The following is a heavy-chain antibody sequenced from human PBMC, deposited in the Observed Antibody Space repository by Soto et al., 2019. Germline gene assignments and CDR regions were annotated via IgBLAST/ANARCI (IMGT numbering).Heavy chain of an antibody. CDR2: IDYSGGTT. V-gene: IGHV3-23*01. D-gene: IGHD6-19*01. Sequence: PGGSLRLSCAASGFTLSRLAMGWVRQAPGKGLEWVSVIDYSGGTTYYTDSVKGRFIISRDNSKKMLYLQMNSLRAEDTAVYYCAKDATRTDGWYYFDYWGQGALVTVSS. CDR3: AKDATRTDGWYYFDY. J-gene: IGHJ4*02. CDR1: GFTLSRLA.